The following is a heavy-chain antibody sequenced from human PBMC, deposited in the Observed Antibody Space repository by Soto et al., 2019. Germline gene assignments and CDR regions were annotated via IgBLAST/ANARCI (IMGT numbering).Heavy chain of an antibody. CDR3: AVGGGLRNYYYGMDV. D-gene: IGHD5-12*01. V-gene: IGHV1-2*02. CDR2: INPNSGGT. Sequence: ASVKVSCKASGYTFTGYYMHWVRQAPGQGLEWMGWINPNSGGTNYAQKFQGRVTMNRDTYLSTAYMEMSRLRSDYTAVYYCAVGGGLRNYYYGMDVWGQGTTVTVSS. CDR1: GYTFTGYY. J-gene: IGHJ6*02.